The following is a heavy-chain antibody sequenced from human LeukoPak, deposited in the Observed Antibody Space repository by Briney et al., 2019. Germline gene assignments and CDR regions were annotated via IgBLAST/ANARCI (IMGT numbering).Heavy chain of an antibody. D-gene: IGHD6-6*01. V-gene: IGHV4-59*01. CDR2: IYYSGGT. CDR3: ARENSSSDRYYYYYGMDV. J-gene: IGHJ6*02. Sequence: PSETLSLTCTVSGGSISSYYWSWIRQPPGKGLEWIGYIYYSGGTNYNPSLKSRVTISVDTSKNQFSLKLSSVTAADTAVYYCARENSSSDRYYYYYGMDVWGQGTTVTVSS. CDR1: GGSISSYY.